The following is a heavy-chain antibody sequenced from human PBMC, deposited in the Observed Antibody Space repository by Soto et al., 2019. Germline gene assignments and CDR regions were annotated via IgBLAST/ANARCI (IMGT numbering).Heavy chain of an antibody. J-gene: IGHJ4*02. V-gene: IGHV4-59*01. Sequence: QVQLQESGPGLVKPSETLSLTCTVSGGSISSYYWSWIRQPPGKGLEWIGYIYYSGSTNYNPSLKSRVTISVDTSKNQFSLKLSSVTAADTAVYYCARGDYTLWGQGTLVTVSS. CDR1: GGSISSYY. CDR3: ARGDYTL. CDR2: IYYSGST. D-gene: IGHD3-16*01.